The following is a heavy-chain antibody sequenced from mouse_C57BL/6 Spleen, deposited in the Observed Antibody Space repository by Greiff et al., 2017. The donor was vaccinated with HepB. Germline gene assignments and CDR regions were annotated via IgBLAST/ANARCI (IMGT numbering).Heavy chain of an antibody. CDR3: ARHVGTGTRAMDY. D-gene: IGHD4-1*01. V-gene: IGHV2-6-1*01. CDR1: GFSLTSYG. J-gene: IGHJ4*01. CDR2: IWSDGST. Sequence: VQWVESGPGLVAPSQSLSITCTVSGFSLTSYGVHWVRQPPGKGLEWLVVIWSDGSTTYNSALKSRLRISKDNSKSQVFLKMNSLQTDDTAMYYCARHVGTGTRAMDYWGQGTSVTVSS.